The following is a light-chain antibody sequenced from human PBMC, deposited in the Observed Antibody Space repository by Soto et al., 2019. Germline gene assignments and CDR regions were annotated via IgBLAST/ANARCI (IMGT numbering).Light chain of an antibody. CDR2: ASS. Sequence: QSALTQPASVSGSPGQSITISCTGTSNDVGSYNYVSWYQHHPGKAPRLMIYASSNRPSGVSHRFSGSRSGNTASLTISGLPAEEEAYYYCSSDTSGSTLYVFGTGTKVTVL. CDR1: SNDVGSYNY. V-gene: IGLV2-14*01. CDR3: SSDTSGSTLYV. J-gene: IGLJ1*01.